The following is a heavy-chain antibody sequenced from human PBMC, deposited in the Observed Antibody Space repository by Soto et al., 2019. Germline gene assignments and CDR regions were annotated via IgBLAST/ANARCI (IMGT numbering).Heavy chain of an antibody. CDR2: ISGSGGST. CDR3: AKDLLPYLRYSGSLYY. V-gene: IGHV3-23*01. J-gene: IGHJ4*02. Sequence: EVQLLESGGGLVQPGGSLRLSCAASGFTFSSYAMSWVRQAPGKGLEWVSAISGSGGSTYYADSVKGRFTISRDNSKNTLYLQMNSLRAEDTAVYYCAKDLLPYLRYSGSLYYWGQGTLVTVSS. D-gene: IGHD1-26*01. CDR1: GFTFSSYA.